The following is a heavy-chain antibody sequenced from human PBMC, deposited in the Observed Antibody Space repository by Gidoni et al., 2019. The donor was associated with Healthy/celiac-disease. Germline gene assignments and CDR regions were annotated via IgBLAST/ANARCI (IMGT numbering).Heavy chain of an antibody. CDR2: ISGSGGSK. Sequence: EVPLLESGGGLVQPGGSLRLSCAASGFTFSSYAMSLVRQAPGKGLEWVSSISGSGGSKYYADSVKGRFTISRDNSKNTLYLQMNSLRAEDTAVYYCAKDLIGVRWLLFDYWGQGTLVTVSS. V-gene: IGHV3-23*01. J-gene: IGHJ4*02. CDR1: GFTFSSYA. D-gene: IGHD5-12*01. CDR3: AKDLIGVRWLLFDY.